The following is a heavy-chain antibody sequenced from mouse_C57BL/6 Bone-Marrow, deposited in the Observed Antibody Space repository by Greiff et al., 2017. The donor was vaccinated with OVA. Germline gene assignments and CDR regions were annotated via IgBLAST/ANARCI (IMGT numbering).Heavy chain of an antibody. Sequence: QVQLQQSGPELVKPGASVKISCKASGYAFTSSWMNWVKQRPGQGLEWIGRIYPGDGDTNYNGKFKGKATLTADKSSSTAYMQLSSLTSEDAAVYFCARHEEDYYASYFDNGGQGTTPTVTS. J-gene: IGHJ2*01. D-gene: IGHD1-1*01. CDR3: ARHEEDYYASYFDN. CDR1: GYAFTSSW. CDR2: IYPGDGDT. V-gene: IGHV1-82*01.